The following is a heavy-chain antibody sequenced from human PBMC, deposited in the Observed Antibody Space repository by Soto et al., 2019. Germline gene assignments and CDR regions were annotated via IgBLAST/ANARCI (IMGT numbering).Heavy chain of an antibody. CDR1: GYTFTDYG. CDR3: ASYYYDSSGRPHDAFDI. V-gene: IGHV1-69*13. J-gene: IGHJ3*02. Sequence: SVKVSCKASGYTFTDYGITWVRQAPGRGLEWMGGIIPIFGTANYAQKFQGRVTITADESTSTAYMELSSLRSEDTAVYYCASYYYDSSGRPHDAFDILAQGTMVTVSS. CDR2: IIPIFGTA. D-gene: IGHD3-22*01.